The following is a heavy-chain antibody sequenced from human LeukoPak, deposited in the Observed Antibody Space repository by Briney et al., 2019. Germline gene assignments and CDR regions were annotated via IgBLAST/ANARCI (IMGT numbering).Heavy chain of an antibody. V-gene: IGHV3-9*01. CDR1: GFTFDDYA. D-gene: IGHD3-10*01. J-gene: IGHJ3*02. CDR2: ISWNSGSI. Sequence: GGSLRLSCAASGFTFDDYAMHWVRQAPGKGLEWVSGISWNSGSIGYADSVKGRFTISRDNAKNSLYLQMNSLRAEDTALYYRAKGSLWFGDDSRSKNAFDIWGQGTMVTVSS. CDR3: AKGSLWFGDDSRSKNAFDI.